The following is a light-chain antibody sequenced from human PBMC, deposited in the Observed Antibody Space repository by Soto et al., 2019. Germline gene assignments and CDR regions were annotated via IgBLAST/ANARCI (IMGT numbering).Light chain of an antibody. J-gene: IGLJ1*01. Sequence: QPVLTQSSSASASLGSSVKLTCTLSSGHSSYIIAWHQQQPGKAPRYLMKLEGSGSYNKGSGVPDRFSGSSSGADRYLTISNLQSEDEADYYCETWDSKGYVFGTGTKLTVL. CDR1: SGHSSYI. V-gene: IGLV4-60*03. CDR3: ETWDSKGYV. CDR2: LEGSGSY.